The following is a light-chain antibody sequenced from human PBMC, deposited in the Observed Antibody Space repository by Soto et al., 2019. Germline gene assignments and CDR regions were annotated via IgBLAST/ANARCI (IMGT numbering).Light chain of an antibody. CDR2: AAS. V-gene: IGKV3-20*01. CDR3: PQYGYGRDS. J-gene: IGKJ2*01. CDR1: QSVTSNY. Sequence: EIVLTQSPGTLSLSPGERVTLSCRASQSVTSNYLAWYQHKPGQAPRLLISAASNRATGIPDRFSGSGTGTDFTLTISRLEPEDFAVYYCPQYGYGRDSFGQGTKLEIK.